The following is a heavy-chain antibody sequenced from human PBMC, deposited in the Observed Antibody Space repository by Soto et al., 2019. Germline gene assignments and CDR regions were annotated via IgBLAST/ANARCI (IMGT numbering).Heavy chain of an antibody. CDR1: GFTFSSYA. CDR3: AKAVDFYGSGSYFAEDY. V-gene: IGHV3-23*01. D-gene: IGHD3-10*01. J-gene: IGHJ4*02. Sequence: GGSLRLSCAASGFTFSSYAMSWVRQAPGKGLEWVSAISGSGGSTYYADSVKGRFTISRDNSKNTLYLQMNSLRAEDTAIYYCAKAVDFYGSGSYFAEDYWGQGTLVTVSS. CDR2: ISGSGGST.